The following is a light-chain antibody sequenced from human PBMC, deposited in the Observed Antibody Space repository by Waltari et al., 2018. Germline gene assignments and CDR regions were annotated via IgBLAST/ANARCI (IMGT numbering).Light chain of an antibody. CDR3: HVWHPHVDPGV. Sequence: SYVVTQPPSVSVAPGKTATITCGGDNIGPYCVPWYQQKAGQAPVLVIFYDRDRPSGIPDRFSGSNSGNTATLTISRVEAGDEARYYCHVWHPHVDPGVFGTGTEVTVL. V-gene: IGLV3-21*04. CDR2: YDR. CDR1: NIGPYC. J-gene: IGLJ1*01.